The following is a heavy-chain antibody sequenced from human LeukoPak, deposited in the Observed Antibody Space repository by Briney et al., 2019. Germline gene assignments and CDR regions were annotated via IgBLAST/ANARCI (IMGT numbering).Heavy chain of an antibody. Sequence: GGSLRLSCAASGFTVSSNYMSWVRQAPGKGLEWVSVIYSGGTTYYADSVKCRFTISRDNSKNTLYLQMNSLRAEDTAVYYCASGLNKAAGEEVRDYWGQGTLVTVSS. D-gene: IGHD6-13*01. V-gene: IGHV3-53*01. CDR1: GFTVSSNY. CDR2: IYSGGTT. CDR3: ASGLNKAAGEEVRDY. J-gene: IGHJ4*02.